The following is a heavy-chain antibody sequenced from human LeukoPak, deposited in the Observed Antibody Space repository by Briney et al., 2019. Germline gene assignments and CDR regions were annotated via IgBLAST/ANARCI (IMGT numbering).Heavy chain of an antibody. CDR2: IWYDGSNK. D-gene: IGHD3-22*01. J-gene: IGHJ4*02. CDR1: GFTFSSYG. Sequence: PGGSLRLSCAASGFTFSSYGMHWVRQAPGKGLEWVAVIWYDGSNKYYADSVKGRFTISRDNSKNTLYLQMNSLRAEDTAVYYCALTRSFSSGYYKLDYWGQGTLVTVSS. V-gene: IGHV3-33*01. CDR3: ALTRSFSSGYYKLDY.